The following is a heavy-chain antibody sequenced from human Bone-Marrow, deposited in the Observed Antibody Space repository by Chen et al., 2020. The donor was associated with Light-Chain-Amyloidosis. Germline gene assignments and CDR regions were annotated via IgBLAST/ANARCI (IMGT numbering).Heavy chain of an antibody. D-gene: IGHD3-9*01. CDR2: ISGSGGIR. J-gene: IGHJ3*02. CDR3: AKDIADDDIWPGYPADAFDI. V-gene: IGHV3-23*04. Sequence: EVQLVESGGGLLQRGGSLRLSCAASGFAFSSYAMSWVRQAPGKGLEWVSTISGSGGIRYYGDSVEGRLTLSRDNSKTALFLQMKSLRAEDMAVYYCAKDIADDDIWPGYPADAFDIWGQGTMVTVSS. CDR1: GFAFSSYA.